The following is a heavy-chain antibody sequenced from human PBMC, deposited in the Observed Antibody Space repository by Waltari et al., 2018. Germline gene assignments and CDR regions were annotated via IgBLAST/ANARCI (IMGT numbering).Heavy chain of an antibody. D-gene: IGHD3-10*01. J-gene: IGHJ3*02. Sequence: QVQLVQSGAEVKKPGASVKVSCKASGYTFTSYDLNWVRQATGQGIEWMGWMNPNSGNTGYAQKFQGRVTITRNTSISTAYMELSSLRSEDTAVYYCASGTRSYTDAFDIWGQGTMVTVSS. CDR3: ASGTRSYTDAFDI. CDR1: GYTFTSYD. V-gene: IGHV1-8*03. CDR2: MNPNSGNT.